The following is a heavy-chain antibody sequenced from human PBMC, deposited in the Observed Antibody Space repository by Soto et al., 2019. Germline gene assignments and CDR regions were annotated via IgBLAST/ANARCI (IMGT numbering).Heavy chain of an antibody. CDR1: GFTFSSYA. CDR3: AREQYGSYPYFDY. V-gene: IGHV3-30-3*01. J-gene: IGHJ4*02. D-gene: IGHD1-26*01. CDR2: ISYDGSNK. Sequence: GGSLRLSCAASGFTFSSYAMHWVRQAPGKGLEWVAVISYDGSNKYYADSVKGRFTISRDNSKNTLYLQMNSLRAEDTAVYYCAREQYGSYPYFDYWGQGTLVTVSS.